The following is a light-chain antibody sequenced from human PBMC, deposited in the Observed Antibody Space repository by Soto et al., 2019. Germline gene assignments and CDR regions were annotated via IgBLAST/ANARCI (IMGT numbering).Light chain of an antibody. Sequence: EIVMTQSPATLSVSPGERATLSCRASQSVSSNLAWYQQKPGQAPRLLIYGASTRATGIPARFSGSGSGTEFTLTISSLQSEDFAFYYCQQYNTSWTFGQGTKVEIK. CDR3: QQYNTSWT. CDR1: QSVSSN. V-gene: IGKV3-15*01. CDR2: GAS. J-gene: IGKJ1*01.